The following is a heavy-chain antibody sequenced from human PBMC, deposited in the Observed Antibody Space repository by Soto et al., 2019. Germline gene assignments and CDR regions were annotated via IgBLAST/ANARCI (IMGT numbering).Heavy chain of an antibody. Sequence: AASVKVSCKASGGTFSSYAISWVRQAPGQGLEWMGGIIPIFGTANYAQKFQGRVTITADESTSTAYMELSSLRSEDTAVYYCARGTTRYSSSWQNWFDPWGQGTLVTV. V-gene: IGHV1-69*13. J-gene: IGHJ5*02. CDR3: ARGTTRYSSSWQNWFDP. CDR2: IIPIFGTA. CDR1: GGTFSSYA. D-gene: IGHD6-13*01.